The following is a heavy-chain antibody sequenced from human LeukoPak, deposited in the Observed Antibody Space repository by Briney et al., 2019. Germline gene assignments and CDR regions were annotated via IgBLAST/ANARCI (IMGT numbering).Heavy chain of an antibody. V-gene: IGHV3-23*01. D-gene: IGHD3-22*01. J-gene: IGHJ4*02. CDR1: GFTLSSYA. Sequence: SGGSLRLSCAASGFTLSSYAMSRVRQAPGKGLEWVSAISGSGGSTYYADSVKGRFTISRDNSKNTLYLQMNSLRAEDTAVYYCAKEITMIGNEGFDYWGQGTLVTVSS. CDR2: ISGSGGST. CDR3: AKEITMIGNEGFDY.